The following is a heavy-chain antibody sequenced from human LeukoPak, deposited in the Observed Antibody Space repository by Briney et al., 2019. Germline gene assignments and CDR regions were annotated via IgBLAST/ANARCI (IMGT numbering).Heavy chain of an antibody. V-gene: IGHV3-21*01. CDR1: GFSFSSYN. CDR2: ISRSASNI. CDR3: ARDPEGFGATYFDY. D-gene: IGHD3-16*01. Sequence: GGSLRLSCVASGFSFSSYNMNWVHQAPGKGLEWVSSISRSASNIYYADSVKGRFTISRDNAKNSFYLQTNSLRAEDTAVFYCARDPEGFGATYFDYWGQGTLVTVSS. J-gene: IGHJ4*02.